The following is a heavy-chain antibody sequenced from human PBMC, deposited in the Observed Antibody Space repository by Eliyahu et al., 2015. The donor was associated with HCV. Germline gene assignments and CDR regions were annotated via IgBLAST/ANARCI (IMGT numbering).Heavy chain of an antibody. CDR3: ARNLYRGRTPRV. V-gene: IGHV4-61*02. CDR2: IYTRGGT. D-gene: IGHD1-26*01. Sequence: QVQLQESGPGLVKPSQTLSLTCTVSGDSISSGSYYWSWIRQPAGEGLGGVGGIYTRGGTHYNPSLKSRITISVDTSKNQFSLKLSSVTAADTAVYYCARNLYRGRTPRVWGQGTMVTVSS. J-gene: IGHJ3*01. CDR1: GDSISSGSYY.